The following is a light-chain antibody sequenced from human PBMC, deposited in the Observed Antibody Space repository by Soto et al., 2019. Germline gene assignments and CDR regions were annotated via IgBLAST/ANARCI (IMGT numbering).Light chain of an antibody. CDR1: SSYVGYYNY. V-gene: IGLV2-14*03. J-gene: IGLJ1*01. CDR3: SSYTSSSTYV. Sequence: QPVLTRPASVSGSPGQSITIFCTGTSSYVGYYNYVSWYQQHPGKAPKLMIYDVRNRPSGVSNRFSGSKSGNTASLTISGLQAEDEADYYCSSYTSSSTYVFGTGTKVTVL. CDR2: DVR.